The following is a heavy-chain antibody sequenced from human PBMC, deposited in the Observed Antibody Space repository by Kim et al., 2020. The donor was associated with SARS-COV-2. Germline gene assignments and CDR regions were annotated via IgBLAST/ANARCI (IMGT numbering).Heavy chain of an antibody. D-gene: IGHD6-13*01. Sequence: GGSLRLSCAASGFTFSSYAMNWVRQAPGKGLEWVSGISGSGGSTYYADSVKGRFTISRDNSRNTLYLQLNSLRADDTAVYYCAKDIATTGDYWGQGTLVTVSS. V-gene: IGHV3-23*01. CDR3: AKDIATTGDY. CDR2: ISGSGGST. CDR1: GFTFSSYA. J-gene: IGHJ4*02.